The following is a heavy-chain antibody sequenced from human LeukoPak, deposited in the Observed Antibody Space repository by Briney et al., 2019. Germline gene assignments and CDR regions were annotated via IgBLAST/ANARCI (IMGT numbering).Heavy chain of an antibody. J-gene: IGHJ4*02. CDR3: AKDLI. CDR2: ISGTGGGT. CDR1: GFTFSSYA. V-gene: IGHV3-23*01. Sequence: PGGSLRPSCAASGFTFSSYAMSWVRQAPGRGLEWVSDISGTGGGTRYADSVKGRFTISRDNSRNTLYLQMSSLRAEDTAVYYCAKDLIWGQGTLVTVSS.